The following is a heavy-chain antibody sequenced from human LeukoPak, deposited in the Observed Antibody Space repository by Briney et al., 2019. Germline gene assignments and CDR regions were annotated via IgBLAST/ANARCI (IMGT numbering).Heavy chain of an antibody. D-gene: IGHD1-26*01. Sequence: PSETLSLTCTVSGGSISKYYWSWIRHPAGKGLEWIGRIYTSGSTNYNPSLKSRVTMSVDTSKNQFSLNLTSVTAADTAVYYCARPALVGATTISFDPWGQGTLVTVSS. CDR1: GGSISKYY. CDR3: ARPALVGATTISFDP. CDR2: IYTSGST. J-gene: IGHJ5*02. V-gene: IGHV4-4*07.